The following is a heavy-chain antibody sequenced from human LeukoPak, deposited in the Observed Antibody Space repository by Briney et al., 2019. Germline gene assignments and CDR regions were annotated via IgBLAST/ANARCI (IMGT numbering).Heavy chain of an antibody. CDR1: GFTFRSYW. CDR2: INSDGSST. CDR3: ARDIPATEVDY. Sequence: GGSLRLSCAASGFTFRSYWMHWVRQAPGKGLVWVSRINSDGSSTSYADSVKGRFTISRVNAKNSLYLQMNSLRAEDTAVYYCARDIPATEVDYWGQGVLVTVSS. J-gene: IGHJ4*02. V-gene: IGHV3-74*01. D-gene: IGHD2-2*01.